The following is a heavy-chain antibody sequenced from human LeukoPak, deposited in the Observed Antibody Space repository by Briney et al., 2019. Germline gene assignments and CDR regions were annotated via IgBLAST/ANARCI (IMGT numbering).Heavy chain of an antibody. CDR1: GFSLTSRGVG. CDR3: AHLTTIFGVVPFFDY. CDR2: IFWDGDK. V-gene: IGHV2-5*02. Sequence: ESGPTLVKPTQTLTLTRTFSGFSLTSRGVGVGWIRQPPGKALEWLAFIFWDGDKRYNPSLKTRVTIPTDTSHNEVVLRVTNVDPADTGTYYCAHLTTIFGVVPFFDYWGQGSLVSVSS. J-gene: IGHJ4*02. D-gene: IGHD3-3*01.